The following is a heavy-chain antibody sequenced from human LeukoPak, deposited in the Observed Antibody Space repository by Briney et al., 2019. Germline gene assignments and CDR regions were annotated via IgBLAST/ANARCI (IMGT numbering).Heavy chain of an antibody. Sequence: GDSLKISCKASGYTFTSYWIGWVRQMPGKGLEWMGIIYPGDSDTRYTPSFQGQVTISADKSISTAYLQWSSLKASDTAMYYCARRSGHSFDYWGQGTLVTVSS. CDR3: ARRSGHSFDY. V-gene: IGHV5-51*01. CDR1: GYTFTSYW. CDR2: IYPGDSDT. J-gene: IGHJ4*02. D-gene: IGHD3-3*01.